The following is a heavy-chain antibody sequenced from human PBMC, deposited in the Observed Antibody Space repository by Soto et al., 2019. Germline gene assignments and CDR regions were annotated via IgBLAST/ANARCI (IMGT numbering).Heavy chain of an antibody. CDR2: IWYDGSYK. CDR3: AKDEGRYTYGLRDC. Sequence: QVQLVESGGGVVQPVRSLRLSCAASGFTFSNYGMHWVRQAPGKGLEWVAVIWYDGSYKYYADSVKGRFTISRDNSRTTLHLQMNSLRAEDTAVYYCAKDEGRYTYGLRDCWGQGTLVTVSS. V-gene: IGHV3-33*06. CDR1: GFTFSNYG. D-gene: IGHD5-18*01. J-gene: IGHJ4*02.